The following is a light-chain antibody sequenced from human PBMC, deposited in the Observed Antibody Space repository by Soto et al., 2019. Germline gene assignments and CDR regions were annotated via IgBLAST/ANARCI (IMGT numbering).Light chain of an antibody. CDR1: SSDVGGYNY. J-gene: IGLJ3*02. Sequence: QSALTQPPSASGSPGQSVTISCTGTSSDVGGYNYVSWYQQHPGKAPKLMIYEVSKRPSGVPDRFSGSKSGNTASLTVSGLQAEYEADYYCSSYAGSNLWVFGGGTQLTVL. CDR3: SSYAGSNLWV. CDR2: EVS. V-gene: IGLV2-8*01.